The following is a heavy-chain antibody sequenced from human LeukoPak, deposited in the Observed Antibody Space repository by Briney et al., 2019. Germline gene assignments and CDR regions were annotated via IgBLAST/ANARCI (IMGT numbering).Heavy chain of an antibody. CDR2: INPSGGST. V-gene: IGHV1-46*03. Sequence: ASVKVSCXASGYTFTSYYMHWVRQAPGQGLEWMGIINPSGGSTSYAQKFQGRVTMTRGTSTSTVYMELSSLRSEDTAVYYCAREYYDSSGYYPWDYWGQGTLVTVSS. J-gene: IGHJ4*02. CDR1: GYTFTSYY. CDR3: AREYYDSSGYYPWDY. D-gene: IGHD3-22*01.